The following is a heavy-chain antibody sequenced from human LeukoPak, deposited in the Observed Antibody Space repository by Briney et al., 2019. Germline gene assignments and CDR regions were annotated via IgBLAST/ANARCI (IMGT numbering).Heavy chain of an antibody. D-gene: IGHD6-19*01. CDR1: GFTFSSYA. V-gene: IGHV3-30*04. J-gene: IGHJ4*02. CDR3: ANVIQGGWYEDY. CDR2: ISYDGSNK. Sequence: GGSLRLSCAASGFTFSSYAMHWVRQAPGKGLEWVAVISYDGSNKYYADSVKGRFTISRDNSKKILYLQMNSLRDDDTAVYYCANVIQGGWYEDYWGQGTLVVVSS.